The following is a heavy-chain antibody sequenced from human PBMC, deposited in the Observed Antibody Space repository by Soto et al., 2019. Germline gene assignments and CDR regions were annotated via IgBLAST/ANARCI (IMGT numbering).Heavy chain of an antibody. Sequence: GGSLRLSCAASGFTFSSYAMSWVRQAPGKGLEWVSAISGSGGSTYYADSVKGRFTISRDNSKNTLYLQMNSLRAEDTAVYYCARGYCSSTSCYDWPESDYYYYYYMDVWGKGTTVTVSS. CDR3: ARGYCSSTSCYDWPESDYYYYYYMDV. V-gene: IGHV3-23*01. J-gene: IGHJ6*03. CDR2: ISGSGGST. CDR1: GFTFSSYA. D-gene: IGHD2-2*01.